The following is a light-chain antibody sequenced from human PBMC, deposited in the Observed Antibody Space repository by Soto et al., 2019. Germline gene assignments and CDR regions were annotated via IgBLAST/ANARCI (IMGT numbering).Light chain of an antibody. J-gene: IGKJ1*01. Sequence: EVVLTQSPGTLSLSSGERATLSCRASQSVINSYLAWYQQKPGQAPRLLLYGAYNRATGIPDRFSGAGSGTEFTLTISSLQSEDFALYYCQQYNDWPLTFGQGTKVDI. V-gene: IGKV3-20*01. CDR1: QSVINSY. CDR2: GAY. CDR3: QQYNDWPLT.